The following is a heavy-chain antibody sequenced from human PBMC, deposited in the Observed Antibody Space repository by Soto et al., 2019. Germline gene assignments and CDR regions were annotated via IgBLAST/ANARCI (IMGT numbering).Heavy chain of an antibody. J-gene: IGHJ4*02. CDR3: ARSITMVRGPFDY. CDR2: IYYSGST. V-gene: IGHV4-59*01. D-gene: IGHD3-10*01. CDR1: GGSISSYY. Sequence: QVQLQESGPGLVKPSETLSLTCTVSGGSISSYYWSWIRQPPGKGLEWIGYIYYSGSTNYNPSLKSRVTISVDTSKNQFSLKLISVTAADTAVYYCARSITMVRGPFDYWGQGTLVTVSS.